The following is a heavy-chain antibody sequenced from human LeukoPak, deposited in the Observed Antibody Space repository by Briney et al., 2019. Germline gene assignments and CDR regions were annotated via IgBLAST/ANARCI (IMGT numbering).Heavy chain of an antibody. J-gene: IGHJ6*03. D-gene: IGHD2-2*01. Sequence: SQTLSLTCTVSGGSISPYYWSWIRQPPGKRLEWIGYIFYSGSTSFSPSLKSRVTMSVDTSKNQFSLKLSSVTAADTAVYYCARALVVGDATRKYYYYMDVWGKGTTVTVSS. CDR2: IFYSGST. CDR3: ARALVVGDATRKYYYYMDV. V-gene: IGHV4-59*01. CDR1: GGSISPYY.